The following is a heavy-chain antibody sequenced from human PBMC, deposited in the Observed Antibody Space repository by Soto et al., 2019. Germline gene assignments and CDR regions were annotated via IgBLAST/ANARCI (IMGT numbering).Heavy chain of an antibody. V-gene: IGHV3-15*01. CDR3: TTLVRSPGYGSGPTTHRKPYYMDV. Sequence: GGSLRLSCAASGFTFSNAWMSWVRQAPGKGLEWVGRIKSKTDGGTTDYAAPVKGRFTISRDDSKNTLYLQMNSLKTEDTAVYYCTTLVRSPGYGSGPTTHRKPYYMDVWGKGTTVTVSS. J-gene: IGHJ6*03. CDR1: GFTFSNAW. CDR2: IKSKTDGGTT. D-gene: IGHD3-10*01.